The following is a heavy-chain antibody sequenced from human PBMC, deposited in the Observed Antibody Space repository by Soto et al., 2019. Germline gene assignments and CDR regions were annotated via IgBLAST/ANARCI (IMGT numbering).Heavy chain of an antibody. V-gene: IGHV4-59*08. Sequence: SETLSLTCTLSGGSISSYSWSWIRQPPGKGLEWIGYIYYSGSTNYNPSLKSRVTISVDTSKNQFSLKLSSVTAADTAVYYCARSHLSYSSGWENYYYYYMDVWGKGTTVTVSS. CDR3: ARSHLSYSSGWENYYYYYMDV. CDR2: IYYSGST. D-gene: IGHD6-19*01. J-gene: IGHJ6*03. CDR1: GGSISSYS.